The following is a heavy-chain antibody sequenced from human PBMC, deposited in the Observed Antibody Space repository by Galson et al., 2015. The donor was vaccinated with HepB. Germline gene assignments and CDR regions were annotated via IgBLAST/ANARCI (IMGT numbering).Heavy chain of an antibody. V-gene: IGHV1-69*13. J-gene: IGHJ4*02. CDR3: AIEYYYDSSGYYRFDY. Sequence: SVKVSCKASGGTFSSYAISWVRQAPGQGLEWMGGIIPIFGTANYAQKFQGRITITADESTSTAYMELSSLRSEDTAVYYCAIEYYYDSSGYYRFDYWGQGTLVTVSS. CDR2: IIPIFGTA. D-gene: IGHD3-22*01. CDR1: GGTFSSYA.